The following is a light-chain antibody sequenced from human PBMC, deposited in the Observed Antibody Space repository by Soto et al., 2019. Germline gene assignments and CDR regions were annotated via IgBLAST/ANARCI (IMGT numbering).Light chain of an antibody. V-gene: IGKV3-20*01. CDR1: QSVSSSY. CDR3: QQYGSSPRT. CDR2: DAS. Sequence: EIVLTQSPGTLSLSPGERATLSCRASQSVSSSYLAWYQQKPGQAPRLLIYDASSRATGIPDRFSGSRSGTNFTLTISRPEPEDFAVYYCQQYGSSPRTFGQGTKVAIK. J-gene: IGKJ1*01.